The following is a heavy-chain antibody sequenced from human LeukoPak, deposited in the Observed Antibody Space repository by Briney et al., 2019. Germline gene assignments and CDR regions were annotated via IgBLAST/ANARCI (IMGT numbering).Heavy chain of an antibody. V-gene: IGHV3-23*01. CDR2: IGASGADT. D-gene: IGHD3-22*01. CDR1: GFTFSSYA. J-gene: IGHJ3*01. CDR3: AKRPRDSSGYCWGAFHG. Sequence: GGSLRLSCAASGFTFSSYAMTWVRQAPGKGLEWVSVIGASGADTYYSDSVKGRFTISRDNSKNTLYLHMSSLRAEDTAVYFCAKRPRDSSGYCWGAFHGWGQGTTLIVSS.